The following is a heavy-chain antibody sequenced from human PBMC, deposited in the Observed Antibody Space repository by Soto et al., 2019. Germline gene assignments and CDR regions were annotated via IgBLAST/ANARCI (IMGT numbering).Heavy chain of an antibody. V-gene: IGHV3-74*01. CDR1: GFTFSSCA. CDR3: ARDTNYYDSSVHGDY. Sequence: PGGSLRLSCAASGFTFSSCAMGWVRQAPGKGLVWVSRINSDGSSTSYADSVKGRFTISRDNAKNTLYLQMNSLRAEDTAVYYCARDTNYYDSSVHGDYWGQGTLVTVPQ. J-gene: IGHJ4*02. CDR2: INSDGSST. D-gene: IGHD3-22*01.